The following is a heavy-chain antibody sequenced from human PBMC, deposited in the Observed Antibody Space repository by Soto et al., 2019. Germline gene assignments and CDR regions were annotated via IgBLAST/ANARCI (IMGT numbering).Heavy chain of an antibody. CDR2: IYHSGST. CDR3: ASDWSTGFYHFDS. Sequence: WETLSLTCAGSGYSISTGFNWGWIRQPPGKGLEWIGSIYHSGSTYYNLSLKSRVTISADTSKNQISLKLISVTAADTALYYCASDWSTGFYHFDSWGQGTLVTVSS. J-gene: IGHJ4*02. V-gene: IGHV4-38-2*01. CDR1: GYSISTGFN. D-gene: IGHD6-19*01.